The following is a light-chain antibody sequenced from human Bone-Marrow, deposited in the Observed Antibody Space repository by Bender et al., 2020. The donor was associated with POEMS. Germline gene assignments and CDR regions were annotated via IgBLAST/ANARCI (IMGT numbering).Light chain of an antibody. CDR2: INN. V-gene: IGLV1-44*01. CDR1: SSNIGRNA. CDR3: AAWEDSLNGWV. Sequence: QSVLTQPPSVSAAPGQRVTISCSGSSSNIGRNAVNWYQQLPGTAPKLLIYINNQRPSGVPDRFSGSKSGTSASLAISGLQSEDEADYYCAAWEDSLNGWVFGGGTKLTVL. J-gene: IGLJ3*02.